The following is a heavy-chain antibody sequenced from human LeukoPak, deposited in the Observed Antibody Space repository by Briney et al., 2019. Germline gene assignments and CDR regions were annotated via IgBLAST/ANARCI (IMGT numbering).Heavy chain of an antibody. CDR2: VFDSGRT. D-gene: IGHD6-19*01. V-gene: IGHV4-59*11. CDR3: ARGIAVAGYYFDY. J-gene: IGHJ4*02. CDR1: GGSMTTHH. Sequence: SETLSLTCTVSGGSMTTHHWNWIRQTPGKGLEWIGYVFDSGRTKENPSLKSRVTLSADTSKNQLSLRLSSVTAADTAVYYCARGIAVAGYYFDYWGQGTLVTVSS.